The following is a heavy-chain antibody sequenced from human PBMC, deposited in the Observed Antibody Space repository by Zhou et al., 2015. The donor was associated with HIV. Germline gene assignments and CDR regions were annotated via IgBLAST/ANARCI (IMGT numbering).Heavy chain of an antibody. Sequence: QVQLVQSGGEVKKPGASVKVSCRASGYYFNLYGISWVRQAPGQGLEWIGWISAYNGNTNYAERLQGRVIMTTDTSTSTAYMELRRLRSDDTAVYYCARGLSTGPTNWFDPWGQGTLVTVSS. CDR3: ARGLSTGPTNWFDP. CDR2: ISAYNGNT. D-gene: IGHD3-9*01. V-gene: IGHV1-18*01. CDR1: GYYFNLYG. J-gene: IGHJ5*02.